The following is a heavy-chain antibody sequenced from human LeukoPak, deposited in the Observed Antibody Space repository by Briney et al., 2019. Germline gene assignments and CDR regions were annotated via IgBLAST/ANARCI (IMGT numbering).Heavy chain of an antibody. CDR1: GYRFTNYW. CDR3: ARHGVGSSWFGFDY. V-gene: IGHV5-51*01. Sequence: GESLKISCRGSGYRFTNYWIGWVRQMPGKGLEWMGIINPGDSDPRYSPSFQGRATISADRSISTAYLQWSSLKASDTAMYYCARHGVGSSWFGFDYWGQGTLVTVSS. D-gene: IGHD6-6*01. CDR2: INPGDSDP. J-gene: IGHJ4*02.